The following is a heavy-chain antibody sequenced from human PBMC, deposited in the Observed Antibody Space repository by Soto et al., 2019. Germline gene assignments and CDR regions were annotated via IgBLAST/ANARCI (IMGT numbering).Heavy chain of an antibody. CDR2: ISGSGGST. CDR1: GFTFSSYA. D-gene: IGHD5-12*01. J-gene: IGHJ4*02. CDR3: AKVSSGYDYYYFDY. Sequence: GGSLRLSCAASGFTFSSYAMSWVRQAPGKGLEWVSDISGSGGSTYYADSVKGRFTISRDNSKNTLYLQMNSLRAEDTAVYYCAKVSSGYDYYYFDYWGQGTLVTVSS. V-gene: IGHV3-23*01.